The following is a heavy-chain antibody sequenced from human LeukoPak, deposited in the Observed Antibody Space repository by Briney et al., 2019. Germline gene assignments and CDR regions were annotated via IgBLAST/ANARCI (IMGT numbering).Heavy chain of an antibody. Sequence: GGSLRLSCAASGFTFSDYYMSWIRQAPGKGLEWVSYISSSGSTIYYADSVKGRFTISRDNAKNSLYLQMNSLRAEDTAVYYCAREPNVDTAMVYYFDYWGQGTLVTVSS. D-gene: IGHD5-18*01. CDR3: AREPNVDTAMVYYFDY. J-gene: IGHJ4*02. CDR1: GFTFSDYY. CDR2: ISSSGSTI. V-gene: IGHV3-11*04.